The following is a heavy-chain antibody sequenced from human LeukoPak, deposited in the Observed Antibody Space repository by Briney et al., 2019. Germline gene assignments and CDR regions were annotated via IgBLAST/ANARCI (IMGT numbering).Heavy chain of an antibody. CDR1: GFTFTSSA. J-gene: IGHJ4*02. D-gene: IGHD2-15*01. CDR3: AAGWVCSGGSCYYYFDY. Sequence: PGASVKVSCKASGFTFTSSAMQWVRQACGQRLEWIGWIVVGSGNTNYAQKFQERVTITRDMSTSTAYMELSSLRSEDTAVYYCAAGWVCSGGSCYYYFDYWGQGTLVTVSS. CDR2: IVVGSGNT. V-gene: IGHV1-58*02.